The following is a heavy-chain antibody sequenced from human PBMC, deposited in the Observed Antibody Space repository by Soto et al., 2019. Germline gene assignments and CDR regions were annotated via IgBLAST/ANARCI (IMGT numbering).Heavy chain of an antibody. V-gene: IGHV1-69*06. Sequence: QVQLVQSGAEVKKPGSSVKVSCKASAGTFSSYAISWVRQAPGQGLEWMGGIIPIFGTANYAQKFQGRVTITADKATSTAYMELSSLRCEDTAVYYCASQGIAAAGGGVDPLGQGTLVTVSS. J-gene: IGHJ5*02. D-gene: IGHD6-13*01. CDR1: AGTFSSYA. CDR2: IIPIFGTA. CDR3: ASQGIAAAGGGVDP.